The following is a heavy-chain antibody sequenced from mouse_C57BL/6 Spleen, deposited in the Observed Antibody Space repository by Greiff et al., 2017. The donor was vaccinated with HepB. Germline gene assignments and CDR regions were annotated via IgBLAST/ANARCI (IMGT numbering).Heavy chain of an antibody. D-gene: IGHD1-1*01. J-gene: IGHJ1*03. CDR2: ISSGGDYI. CDR3: TRGDYYGSSLHWYFDV. CDR1: GFTFSSYA. V-gene: IGHV5-9-1*02. Sequence: EVKLMESGEGLVKPGGSLKLSCAASGFTFSSYAMSWVRQTPEKRLEWVAYISSGGDYIYYADTVKGRFTISRDNARNTLYLQMSSLKSEDTAMYYCTRGDYYGSSLHWYFDVWGTGTTVTVSS.